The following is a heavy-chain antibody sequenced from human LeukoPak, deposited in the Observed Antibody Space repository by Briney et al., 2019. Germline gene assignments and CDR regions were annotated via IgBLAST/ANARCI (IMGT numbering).Heavy chain of an antibody. Sequence: GASVKVSCXASGGTFSTYAISWVRQAHGQGLEWMGGIIPIFGTANYAQKFQGRVTITADESTSTAYMELSSLRSEDTAVYYCARDRRTYSSGWYDYWGQGTLVTVSS. CDR2: IIPIFGTA. V-gene: IGHV1-69*01. CDR1: GGTFSTYA. D-gene: IGHD6-19*01. J-gene: IGHJ4*02. CDR3: ARDRRTYSSGWYDY.